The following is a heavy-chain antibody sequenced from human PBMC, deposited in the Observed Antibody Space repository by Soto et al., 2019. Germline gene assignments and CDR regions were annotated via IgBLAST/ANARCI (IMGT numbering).Heavy chain of an antibody. Sequence: VQLLESGGGLVQPGGSLRLSCEASGLTFTSYAMSWVRQAPGKGLEWVSSISASGSGTYYADSVKGRFTVSRDNSKKTLYLQMNSLRAEDTAVYYCAKDQSMVATNAFDYWGQGTLVSVSS. V-gene: IGHV3-23*01. D-gene: IGHD5-12*01. CDR3: AKDQSMVATNAFDY. CDR2: ISASGSGT. CDR1: GLTFTSYA. J-gene: IGHJ4*02.